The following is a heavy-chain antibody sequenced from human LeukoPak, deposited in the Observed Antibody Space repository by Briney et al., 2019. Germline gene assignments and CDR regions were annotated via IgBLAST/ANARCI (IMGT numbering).Heavy chain of an antibody. V-gene: IGHV4-34*01. CDR2: INHSGSS. CDR1: GESFKDYY. CDR3: ARSGTYQHSSSYDY. J-gene: IGHJ4*02. Sequence: PSETLSLTCAVYGESFKDYYWNWIRQPPGKGLEWIGEINHSGSSNYNPSLKSRVTISVDTSKNQFSLKLSSVTAADTAVYCCARSGTYQHSSSYDYWGQGTLVTVSS. D-gene: IGHD6-13*01.